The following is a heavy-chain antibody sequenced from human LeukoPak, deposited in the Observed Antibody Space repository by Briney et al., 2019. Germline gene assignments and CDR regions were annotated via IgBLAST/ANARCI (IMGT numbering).Heavy chain of an antibody. CDR3: AKDIGGVGALGPFDY. CDR1: GFTFDDYA. D-gene: IGHD1-26*01. CDR2: ISWNSGSI. J-gene: IGHJ4*02. V-gene: IGHV3-9*01. Sequence: GGSLRLSCAASGFTFDDYAMHRVRQAPGKGLEWVSGISWNSGSIGYADSVKGRFTISRDNAKNSLYLQMNSLRAEDTALYYCAKDIGGVGALGPFDYWGQGTLVTVSS.